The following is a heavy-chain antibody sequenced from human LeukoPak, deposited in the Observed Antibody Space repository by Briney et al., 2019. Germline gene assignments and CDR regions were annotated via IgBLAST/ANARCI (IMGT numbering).Heavy chain of an antibody. CDR1: VYTFTSCD. Sequence: GASVKVSFKSSVYTFTSCDINWVRQATGQGLEWMGWMNPNSGNTGYEQSFQGRITITRDISIGTAYMDLSNLTSEDTAIYYCTRGSSGRRDNWGQGTLVTVSA. V-gene: IGHV1-8*01. CDR2: MNPNSGNT. CDR3: TRGSSGRRDN. D-gene: IGHD6-19*01. J-gene: IGHJ4*02.